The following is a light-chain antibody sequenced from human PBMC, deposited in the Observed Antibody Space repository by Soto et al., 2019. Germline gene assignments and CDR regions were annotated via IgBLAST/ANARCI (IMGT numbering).Light chain of an antibody. CDR3: QQYGSSPRT. CDR1: QSVSSSY. J-gene: IGKJ1*01. Sequence: IVLTQSPGTLSLSPGEGATLSCRASQSVSSSYLAWYQQKTGQAPRILIYGASSRATGIPDRLSGSGSGTDFNLTISRLEPEDFAVYYCQQYGSSPRTCGQGTKVDIK. V-gene: IGKV3-20*01. CDR2: GAS.